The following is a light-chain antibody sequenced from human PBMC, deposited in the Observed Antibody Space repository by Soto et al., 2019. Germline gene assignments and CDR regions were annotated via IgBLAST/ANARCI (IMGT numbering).Light chain of an antibody. CDR1: QSVRSN. J-gene: IGKJ1*01. Sequence: EIVMTQSPATLSVSPGERATLSCRASQSVRSNLAWYQQKPGQAPRLLIYGASSRATGIPDRFSGSGSGTDFTLTISRLEPEDFAVYYCQQYGSSRTFGQGTKWIS. CDR3: QQYGSSRT. CDR2: GAS. V-gene: IGKV3-20*01.